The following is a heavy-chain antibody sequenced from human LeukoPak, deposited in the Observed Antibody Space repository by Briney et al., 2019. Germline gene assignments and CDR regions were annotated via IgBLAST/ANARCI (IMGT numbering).Heavy chain of an antibody. CDR3: AGEWQGGIAAAGTRIEGDY. CDR2: IKQGGSEK. V-gene: IGHV3-7*01. CDR1: RFSVCGYW. D-gene: IGHD6-13*01. J-gene: IGHJ4*02. Sequence: GGSLRLSCAVSRFSVCGYWMTWVRQSPGKGREGVANIKQGGSEKNCVDSGKGRFTISRHNAENSLFLQMNSLRVGDTAVDDCAGEWQGGIAAAGTRIEGDYWGQGTLVAVSS.